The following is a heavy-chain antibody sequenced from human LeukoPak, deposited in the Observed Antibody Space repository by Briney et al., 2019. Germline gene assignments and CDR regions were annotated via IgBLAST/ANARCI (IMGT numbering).Heavy chain of an antibody. D-gene: IGHD1-26*01. CDR1: GGSISSGSYY. Sequence: PSQTLSLTCTVSGGSISSGSYYWSWIRQPAGKGLEWIGRIYTSGSTNYNPSLKSRVTISVDTSKNQFSLKLSSVTAADTAVYYCARVGGGSYYRLVYWFDPWGQGTLVTVSS. CDR2: IYTSGST. J-gene: IGHJ5*02. CDR3: ARVGGGSYYRLVYWFDP. V-gene: IGHV4-61*02.